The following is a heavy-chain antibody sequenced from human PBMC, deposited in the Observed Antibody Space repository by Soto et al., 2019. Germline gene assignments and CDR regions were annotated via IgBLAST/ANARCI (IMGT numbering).Heavy chain of an antibody. CDR3: ARNYYYGSGSYYKNWFDP. CDR1: GGSFSGYY. CDR2: INHSGST. J-gene: IGHJ5*02. Sequence: QVQLQQWGAGLLKPSETLSLTCAVYGGSFSGYYWSWIRQPPGKGLEWIGEINHSGSTNYNPSLKSRVTISVDTSKNQFSLKLSSVTDADTAVYYCARNYYYGSGSYYKNWFDPWGQGTLVTVSS. D-gene: IGHD3-10*01. V-gene: IGHV4-34*01.